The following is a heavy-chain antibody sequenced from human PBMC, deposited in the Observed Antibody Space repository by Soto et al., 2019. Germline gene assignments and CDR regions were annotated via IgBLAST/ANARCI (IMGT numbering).Heavy chain of an antibody. CDR1: GFTFSSYA. J-gene: IGHJ4*02. CDR2: ISGSGGST. Sequence: PGGSLRLSCAASGFTFSSYAMSWVRQAPGKGLEWVSAISGSGGSTYYADSVKGRFTISRDNSKNTLYLQMNSLRAEDTAVYYCAKEGGYCSGGSCYGLDYWGQGTLVTVSS. V-gene: IGHV3-23*01. CDR3: AKEGGYCSGGSCYGLDY. D-gene: IGHD2-15*01.